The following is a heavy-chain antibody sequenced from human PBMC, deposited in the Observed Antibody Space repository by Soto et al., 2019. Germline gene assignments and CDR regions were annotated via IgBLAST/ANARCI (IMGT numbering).Heavy chain of an antibody. CDR2: MNPNSGDT. CDR3: ARGLGSTGRGNY. D-gene: IGHD1-26*01. Sequence: QVQLVQSGAEVKKPGASVKVSCKASGYTFTSFDVNWVRQATGQGLEWMGWMNPNSGDTGYAQKFKGRVTMTRSTSISTAYMELSSLRSDDTAVYYCARGLGSTGRGNYWGQGTLVTVSS. J-gene: IGHJ4*02. V-gene: IGHV1-8*01. CDR1: GYTFTSFD.